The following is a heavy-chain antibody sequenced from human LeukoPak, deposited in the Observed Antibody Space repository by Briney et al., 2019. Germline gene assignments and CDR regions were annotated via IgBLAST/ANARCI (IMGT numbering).Heavy chain of an antibody. Sequence: PSETLSLTCTVSGGSISGYYRSWIRQPPGKGLEWIGYIYYSGSTNYNPSLKSRVTISVDTSKNQFSLKLSSVTAADTAVYYCARRGPTLYGSGSYYNEPFDYWGQGTLVTVSS. CDR3: ARRGPTLYGSGSYYNEPFDY. J-gene: IGHJ4*02. V-gene: IGHV4-59*01. D-gene: IGHD3-10*01. CDR2: IYYSGST. CDR1: GGSISGYY.